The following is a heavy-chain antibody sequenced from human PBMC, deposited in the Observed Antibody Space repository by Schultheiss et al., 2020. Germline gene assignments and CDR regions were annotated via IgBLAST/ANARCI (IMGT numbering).Heavy chain of an antibody. CDR1: DGPISNYY. V-gene: IGHV4-59*01. CDR2: INHSGST. Sequence: SETLSLTCTVSDGPISNYYWNWVRQPPEKGLEWIGEINHSGSTNYNPSLKSRVTISVDTSKNQFSLKLSSVTAADTAVYYCARMDRDTAESYMDVWGKGTTVTVSS. D-gene: IGHD5-18*01. J-gene: IGHJ6*03. CDR3: ARMDRDTAESYMDV.